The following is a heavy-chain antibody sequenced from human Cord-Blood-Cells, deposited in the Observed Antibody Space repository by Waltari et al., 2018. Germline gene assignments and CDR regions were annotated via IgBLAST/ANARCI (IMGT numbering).Heavy chain of an antibody. CDR1: GYSISSGYY. CDR2: IYHSGST. D-gene: IGHD3-22*01. V-gene: IGHV4-38-2*01. CDR3: ARVGYYDSSGYYLHLFDY. Sequence: QVQLQESGPGLVKPSATLSLTCAVSGYSISSGYYWGWIRQPPGKGLEWIGSIYHSGSTYYNPSLKSRVTISVDTSKNQFSLKLSSVTAADTAVYYCARVGYYDSSGYYLHLFDYWGQGTLVTVSS. J-gene: IGHJ4*02.